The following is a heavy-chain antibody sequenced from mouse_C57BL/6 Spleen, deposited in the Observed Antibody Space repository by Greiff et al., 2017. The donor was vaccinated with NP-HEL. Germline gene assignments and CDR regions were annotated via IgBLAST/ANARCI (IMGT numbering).Heavy chain of an antibody. D-gene: IGHD2-5*01. CDR1: GYTFTSYW. V-gene: IGHV1-72*01. CDR3: AISSNYVVAMDY. J-gene: IGHJ4*01. CDR2: IDPNSGGT. Sequence: QQSCKASGYTFTSYWMHWVKQRPGRGLEWIGRIDPNSGGTKYNEKFKSKATLTVDKPSSTAYMQLSSLTSEDSAVYYCAISSNYVVAMDYWGQGTSVTVSS.